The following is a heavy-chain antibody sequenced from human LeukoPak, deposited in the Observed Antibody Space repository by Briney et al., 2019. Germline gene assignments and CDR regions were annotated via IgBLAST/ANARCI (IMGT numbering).Heavy chain of an antibody. Sequence: SETLSLTCTVSGGSISSYYWSWIRQPPGKGLEWIGYIYYSGSTNYNPSLKSRVTISVDTSKNQFSLKLSSVTAADTAVYYCARDKQQWLVSPTPRKHRDYYYYMDVWGKGTTVTVSS. D-gene: IGHD6-19*01. CDR3: ARDKQQWLVSPTPRKHRDYYYYMDV. J-gene: IGHJ6*03. V-gene: IGHV4-59*01. CDR2: IYYSGST. CDR1: GGSISSYY.